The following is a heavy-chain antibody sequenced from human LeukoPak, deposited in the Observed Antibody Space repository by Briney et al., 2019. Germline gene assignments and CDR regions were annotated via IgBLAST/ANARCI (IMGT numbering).Heavy chain of an antibody. CDR3: AKDCSGGSCYDY. D-gene: IGHD2-15*01. J-gene: IGHJ4*02. CDR2: ISSSSSYT. Sequence: PGGSLRLSCAASGFTFSDYYMSWIRQAPGKGLEWVSYISSSSSYTNYADSVKGRFTISRDNAKNSLYLQMNSLRAEDTAVYYCAKDCSGGSCYDYWGQGTLVTVSS. V-gene: IGHV3-11*05. CDR1: GFTFSDYY.